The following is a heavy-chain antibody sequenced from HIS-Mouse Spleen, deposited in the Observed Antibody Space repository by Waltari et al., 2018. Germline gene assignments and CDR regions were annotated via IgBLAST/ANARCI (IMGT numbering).Heavy chain of an antibody. Sequence: QLQLQESGPGLVKPSETLSLPCTVSGGSISSSSYYWGWIRQPPGKGLEWIGRIYYSGSPDSNPSLKSLVTISVDTSKTQFSLKLSSVTAADTAVYYCAREIPYSSSWYDWYFDLWGRGTLVTVSS. J-gene: IGHJ2*01. V-gene: IGHV4-39*07. CDR1: GGSISSSSYY. D-gene: IGHD6-13*01. CDR2: IYYSGSP. CDR3: AREIPYSSSWYDWYFDL.